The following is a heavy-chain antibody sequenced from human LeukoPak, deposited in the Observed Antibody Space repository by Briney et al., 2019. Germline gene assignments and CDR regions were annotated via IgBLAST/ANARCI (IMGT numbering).Heavy chain of an antibody. Sequence: SETLSLTCTISGGSISSGTYYWSWIRQPAGKGLEWIGRIYTSGSTKYNPSLKSRVTISVDMSKNQFSLKLSSVTAADTAVYYCASFWSAGSSEQYYFDYWGQGTLVTVSS. CDR3: ASFWSAGSSEQYYFDY. J-gene: IGHJ4*02. CDR2: IYTSGST. D-gene: IGHD2-15*01. CDR1: GGSISSGTYY. V-gene: IGHV4-61*02.